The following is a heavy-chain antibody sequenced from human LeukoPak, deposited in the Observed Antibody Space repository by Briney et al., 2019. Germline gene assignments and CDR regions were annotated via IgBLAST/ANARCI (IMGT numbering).Heavy chain of an antibody. CDR3: AGIAAAGTLETFDI. CDR1: GFTFSSYA. V-gene: IGHV4-34*08. Sequence: PGGSLRLSCAASGFTFSSYAMSWIRQPPGKGLEWIGEINHSGSTNYNPSLKSRVTISVDTSKNQFSLKQSSVTAADTAVYYCAGIAAAGTLETFDIWGQGTMVTVSS. D-gene: IGHD6-13*01. CDR2: INHSGST. J-gene: IGHJ3*02.